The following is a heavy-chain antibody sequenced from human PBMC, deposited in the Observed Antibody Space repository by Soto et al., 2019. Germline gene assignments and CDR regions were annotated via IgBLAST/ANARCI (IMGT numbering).Heavy chain of an antibody. CDR3: ARGRASGSY. V-gene: IGHV1-8*01. D-gene: IGHD3-10*01. CDR1: GNTFTSYD. Sequence: ASVKVSCKASGNTFTSYDINWVRQATGHGLEWMGWINPNSGNIGYAQKFRGRVTMTRDTAIRTAYMEVSRLRSDDTAVYYCARGRASGSYWGQGTLVTVSS. J-gene: IGHJ4*02. CDR2: INPNSGNI.